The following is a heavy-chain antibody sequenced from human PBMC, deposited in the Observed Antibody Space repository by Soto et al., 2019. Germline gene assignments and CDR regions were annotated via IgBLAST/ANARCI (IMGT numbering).Heavy chain of an antibody. CDR2: INHSGST. CDR1: GGSFSGYY. J-gene: IGHJ6*02. D-gene: IGHD6-13*01. CDR3: ARGRSRSSSWYRRYYYYGMDV. Sequence: LSLTCAVYGGSFSGYYWSWIRQPPGKGLEWIGEINHSGSTNYNPSPKSRVTISVDTSKNQFSLKLSSVTAADTAVYYCARGRSRSSSWYRRYYYYGMDVWGQGTTVTVSS. V-gene: IGHV4-34*01.